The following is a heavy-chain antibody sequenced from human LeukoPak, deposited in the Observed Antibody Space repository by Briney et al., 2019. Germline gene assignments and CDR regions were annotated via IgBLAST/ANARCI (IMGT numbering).Heavy chain of an antibody. CDR3: AQEHFDTSGYYSRFDN. CDR1: GFTSPRHA. D-gene: IGHD3-22*01. Sequence: GGSLRLSCAAAGFTSPRHAMSWVRQAPGKGLEWVASSAGSGGSTHYADSVKGRFTISRDNSQNTVYLHMNSLRADDTAVYYCAQEHFDTSGYYSRFDNWGQGILVTVSS. J-gene: IGHJ4*02. CDR2: SAGSGGST. V-gene: IGHV3-23*01.